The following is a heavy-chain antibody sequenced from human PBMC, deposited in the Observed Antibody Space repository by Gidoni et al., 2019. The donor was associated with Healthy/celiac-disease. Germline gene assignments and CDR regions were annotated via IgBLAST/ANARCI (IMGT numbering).Heavy chain of an antibody. CDR3: ARALTYYDILTGYYSYYYMDV. V-gene: IGHV4-34*01. J-gene: IGHJ6*03. Sequence: QVQLPQWGPGLLKPPETLSLPSAVYCGSFSGYSWTWIRQPPGKGLEGIGEINHSGSTNYNPSLKSRVTISVDTSKNQFSLKLSSVTAADTAVYYCARALTYYDILTGYYSYYYMDVWGKGTTVTVSS. D-gene: IGHD3-9*01. CDR1: CGSFSGYS. CDR2: INHSGST.